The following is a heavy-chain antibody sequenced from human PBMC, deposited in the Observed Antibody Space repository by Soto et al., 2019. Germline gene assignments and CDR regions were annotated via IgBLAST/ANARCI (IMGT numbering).Heavy chain of an antibody. D-gene: IGHD3-16*02. J-gene: IGHJ4*02. CDR2: IWYDGSNK. CDR3: ARGTDGELSLYYFDY. CDR1: GFTFSSYG. Sequence: GGSLRLSCAASGFTFSSYGMHWVRQAPGKGLEWVAVIWYDGSNKYYAYSVKGRFTISRDNSKNTLYLQMNSLRAEDTAVYYCARGTDGELSLYYFDYWGQGTLVTVSS. V-gene: IGHV3-33*08.